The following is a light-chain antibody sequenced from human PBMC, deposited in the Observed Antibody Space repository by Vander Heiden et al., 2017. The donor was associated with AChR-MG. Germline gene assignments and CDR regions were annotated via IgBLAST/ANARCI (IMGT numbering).Light chain of an antibody. V-gene: IGLV2-8*01. Sequence: QSALTQPPSASGSPGQPVTISCTGTSRDVGYYNSVSWFQQPPGQAPRLLIYEVTKRPSGVPGRFSGSKSGNTASLTASGLRAEDEADYYCLSYAGNTIRYVFGSGTKVTVL. CDR2: EVT. J-gene: IGLJ1*01. CDR1: SRDVGYYNS. CDR3: LSYAGNTIRYV.